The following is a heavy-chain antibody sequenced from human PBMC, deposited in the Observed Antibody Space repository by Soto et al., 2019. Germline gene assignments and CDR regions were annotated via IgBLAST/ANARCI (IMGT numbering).Heavy chain of an antibody. J-gene: IGHJ4*02. V-gene: IGHV1-46*01. D-gene: IGHD3-10*01. CDR1: GYTFTSYY. CDR3: ARVGQYYYGSGSSFDY. Sequence: GASVKVSCKASGYTFTSYYMHWVRQAPGQGLESMGIINPSGGSTSYAQKFQGRVTMTRDTSTSTVYMELSSLRSEDTAVYYCARVGQYYYGSGSSFDYWGQGTLVTVSS. CDR2: INPSGGST.